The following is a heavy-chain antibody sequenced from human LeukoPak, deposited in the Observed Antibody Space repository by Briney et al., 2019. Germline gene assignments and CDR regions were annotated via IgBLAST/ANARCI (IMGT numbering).Heavy chain of an antibody. V-gene: IGHV3-33*01. Sequence: GRSLRLSCAASGFTFSTYGMHWVRQAPDKGLEWVAIIWYDGSNKYYADSVKGRFTISRDNSKNTLYLQMNSLRAEDTAVYYCARCGSGSYYMDCWGQGTLVTVSS. J-gene: IGHJ4*02. CDR1: GFTFSTYG. CDR2: IWYDGSNK. CDR3: ARCGSGSYYMDC. D-gene: IGHD3-10*01.